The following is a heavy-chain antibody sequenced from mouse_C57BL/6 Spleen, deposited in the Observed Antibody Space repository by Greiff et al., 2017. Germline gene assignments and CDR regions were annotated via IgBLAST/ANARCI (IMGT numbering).Heavy chain of an antibody. V-gene: IGHV1-55*01. Sequence: VQLQQPGAELVKPGASVKMSCKASGYTFTSYWITWVKQRPGQGLEWIGDIYPGSGSTNYNEKFKSKATLTVDTSSSTAYMQLSSLTSEDSAVYDCARWRCYGSSGYFDVWGTGTTVTVSS. CDR1: GYTFTSYW. CDR3: ARWRCYGSSGYFDV. CDR2: IYPGSGST. J-gene: IGHJ1*03. D-gene: IGHD1-1*01.